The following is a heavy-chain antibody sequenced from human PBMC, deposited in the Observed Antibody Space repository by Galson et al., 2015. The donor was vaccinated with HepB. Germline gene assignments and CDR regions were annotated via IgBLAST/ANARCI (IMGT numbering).Heavy chain of an antibody. V-gene: IGHV3-30-3*01. D-gene: IGHD2-21*01. CDR1: GFTFSSYA. CDR3: ARVKIPGTLDY. Sequence: SLRLSCAASGFTFSSYAMHWVRQAPGKGLEWVAVISYDGSNKYYADSVKGRFTISRDNSKNTLYLQMNSLRAEDTAVYYCARVKIPGTLDYWGQGTLVTVSS. CDR2: ISYDGSNK. J-gene: IGHJ4*02.